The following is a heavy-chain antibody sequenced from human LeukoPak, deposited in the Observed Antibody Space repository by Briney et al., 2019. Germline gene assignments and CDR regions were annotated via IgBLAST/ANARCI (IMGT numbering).Heavy chain of an antibody. CDR3: ARDGGYSGYDCPFDY. D-gene: IGHD5-12*01. V-gene: IGHV3-30*04. CDR1: GFTFGSYA. J-gene: IGHJ4*02. CDR2: ISYDGSNK. Sequence: GSLRLSCAASGFTFGSYAMHWVRQAPGKGLEWVAVISYDGSNKYYADSVKGRFTISRDNSKNTLYLQMNSLRAEDTAVYYWARDGGYSGYDCPFDYWGQGTLVTVSS.